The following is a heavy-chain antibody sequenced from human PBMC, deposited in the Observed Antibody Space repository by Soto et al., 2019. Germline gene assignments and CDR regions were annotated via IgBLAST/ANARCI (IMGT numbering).Heavy chain of an antibody. Sequence: GSLRLSCAASGFTFSDYSMNWVRQAPGKGLEWVSSISSGSSYIYYTDSVKGRFTISRDNAKNSLYLQMNSLSAEDTAVYYCAAETSGWSHAFDIWGQGTMVTVSS. V-gene: IGHV3-21*01. CDR2: ISSGSSYI. CDR1: GFTFSDYS. D-gene: IGHD6-19*01. J-gene: IGHJ3*02. CDR3: AAETSGWSHAFDI.